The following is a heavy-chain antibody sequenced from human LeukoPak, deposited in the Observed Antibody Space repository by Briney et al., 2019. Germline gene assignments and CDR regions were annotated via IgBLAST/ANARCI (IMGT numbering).Heavy chain of an antibody. CDR3: AKDLDYDILTGYYPSEAFDY. D-gene: IGHD3-9*01. V-gene: IGHV3-23*01. Sequence: PGGSLRLSCAASGFTFSSYALSWVRQAPGKGLEWVSAISGSGGSTYYADSVKGRFTISRDNSKNTLYLQMNSLRAEDTAVYYCAKDLDYDILTGYYPSEAFDYWAREPWSPSPQ. CDR2: ISGSGGST. CDR1: GFTFSSYA. J-gene: IGHJ4*02.